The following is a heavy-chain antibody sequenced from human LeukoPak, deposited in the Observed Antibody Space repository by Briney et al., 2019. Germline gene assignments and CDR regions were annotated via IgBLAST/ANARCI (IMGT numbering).Heavy chain of an antibody. V-gene: IGHV3-23*01. CDR1: GFTFSSYA. D-gene: IGHD6-19*01. Sequence: GGSLRLSCAASGFTFSSYAMSWVRQAPGKGLEWVSAISGSGGSTYYADSVKGRFTISRDNSKNTLYLQMNSLRADDTAVYYCARDPSAVAGLNYYYYYGMDVWGQGTTITVSS. J-gene: IGHJ6*02. CDR2: ISGSGGST. CDR3: ARDPSAVAGLNYYYYYGMDV.